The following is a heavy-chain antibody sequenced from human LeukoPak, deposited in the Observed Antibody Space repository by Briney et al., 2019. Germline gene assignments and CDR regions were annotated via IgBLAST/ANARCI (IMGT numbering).Heavy chain of an antibody. D-gene: IGHD6-13*01. CDR3: AREGAFLSWTLDY. CDR2: TYYRSKRYN. Sequence: SQTLSLTCAISGDSVSSNSAAWNWISQSPSRGLEWLGRTYYRSKRYNDYAVSVKSRITINPDTSKNQFSLQLNSVTPEDTAVYYCAREGAFLSWTLDYWGQGTLVTVSS. CDR1: GDSVSSNSAA. V-gene: IGHV6-1*01. J-gene: IGHJ4*02.